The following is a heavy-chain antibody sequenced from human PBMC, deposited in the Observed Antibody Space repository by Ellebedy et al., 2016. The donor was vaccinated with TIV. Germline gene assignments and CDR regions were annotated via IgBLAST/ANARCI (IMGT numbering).Heavy chain of an antibody. CDR3: ARWISGWPKFEY. J-gene: IGHJ4*02. CDR2: MNQDGVEK. Sequence: GGSLRLSCEASGFNFIAYWMSWVRQAPGKGPEWVANMNQDGVEKYYGDSVKGRFTISRDNAKNSQYLEMNNRRAEDTGVYYCARWISGWPKFEYWGRGTLVTVSS. CDR1: GFNFIAYW. V-gene: IGHV3-7*01. D-gene: IGHD6-25*01.